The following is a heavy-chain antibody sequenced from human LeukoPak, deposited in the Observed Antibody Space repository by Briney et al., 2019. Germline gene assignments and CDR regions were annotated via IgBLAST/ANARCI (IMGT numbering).Heavy chain of an antibody. V-gene: IGHV4-34*01. Sequence: PSETLSLTCAVYGGSFSGYYWSWIRHPPGKGLEWIGEINHSGSTNYNPSLKGRVTISVDTSKNQFSLKLSSVTAADTAVYYCARRVIESAAGSPGAFDIWGQGTMVTVSS. CDR3: ARRVIESAAGSPGAFDI. D-gene: IGHD2-2*01. J-gene: IGHJ3*02. CDR1: GGSFSGYY. CDR2: INHSGST.